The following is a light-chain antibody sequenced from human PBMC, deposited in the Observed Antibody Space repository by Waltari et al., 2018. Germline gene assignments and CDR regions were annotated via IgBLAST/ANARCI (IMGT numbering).Light chain of an antibody. V-gene: IGLV3-19*01. Sequence: SSELTQDPAVSVALGQTIRFTCQGDSLRTSYASWYQVKSGQAPILVIYGKDKRPPGIPDLSSGYSSGTTSSFTITGAQAEDEADYYCSSRNGRANEVVFAGGTKVTVL. CDR2: GKD. J-gene: IGLJ3*02. CDR1: SLRTSY. CDR3: SSRNGRANEVV.